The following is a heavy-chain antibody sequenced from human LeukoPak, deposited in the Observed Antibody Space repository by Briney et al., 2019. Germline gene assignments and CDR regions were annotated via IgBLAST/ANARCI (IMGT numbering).Heavy chain of an antibody. D-gene: IGHD3-16*01. V-gene: IGHV3-9*01. CDR1: GFTFSSYG. J-gene: IGHJ6*02. Sequence: GGSLRLSCAASGFTFSSYGMHWVRQAPGKGLEWVSGISWNSGSICHADSVKGRFTISRDNAKNTLYLQMNSLRAEDTAVYYCAREGTSLGEGYYYYYYGMDVWGQGTTVTVSS. CDR3: AREGTSLGEGYYYYYYGMDV. CDR2: ISWNSGSI.